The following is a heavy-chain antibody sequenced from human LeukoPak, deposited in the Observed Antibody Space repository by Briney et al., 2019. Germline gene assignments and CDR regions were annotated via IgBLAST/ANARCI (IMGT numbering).Heavy chain of an antibody. CDR1: GGSISGHY. V-gene: IGHV4-59*11. Sequence: SETLSLTCTVSGGSISGHYWSWIRQPPGKALEWIGYIYYSGSTNYNPSLKSRVTISVDTSKNQFSLKLSSVTAADTAVYYCARDRGSYSDYWGQGTLVTVSS. CDR3: ARDRGSYSDY. CDR2: IYYSGST. J-gene: IGHJ4*02. D-gene: IGHD1-26*01.